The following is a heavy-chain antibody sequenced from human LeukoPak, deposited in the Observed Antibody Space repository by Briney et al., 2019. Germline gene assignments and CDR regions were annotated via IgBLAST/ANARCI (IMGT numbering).Heavy chain of an antibody. J-gene: IGHJ4*02. CDR1: GLTFSDSA. V-gene: IGHV3-23*01. CDR3: ARDIELSC. D-gene: IGHD1-26*01. Sequence: GGSLRLSCEASGLTFSDSAMSWVRQASGRGLEWVSLISASGGNSYYADSVKGRFTVSRDSSKNTLHLQMNSLRAEDTAVYYCARDIELSCWGQGTLVTVSS. CDR2: ISASGGNS.